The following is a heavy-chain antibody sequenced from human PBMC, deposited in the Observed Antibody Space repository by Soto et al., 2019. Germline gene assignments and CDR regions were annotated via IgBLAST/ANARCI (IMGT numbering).Heavy chain of an antibody. CDR1: GSTFTSYC. CDR2: ISAYNGNT. Sequence: ASVKVSCKASGSTFTSYCSSWVRQAPGQGIEWMGWISAYNGNTNYAQKLQGRVTMTTDTSTSTAYMELRSLRSDDTAVYYCARGEGGGPLLWFGEGWYFDYWG. V-gene: IGHV1-18*01. CDR3: ARGEGGGPLLWFGEGWYFDY. D-gene: IGHD3-10*01. J-gene: IGHJ4*01.